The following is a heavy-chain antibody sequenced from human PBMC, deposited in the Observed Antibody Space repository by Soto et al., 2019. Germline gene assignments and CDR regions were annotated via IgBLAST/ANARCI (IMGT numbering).Heavy chain of an antibody. CDR2: IGTAGDT. CDR3: ASGTAAGTIDY. Sequence: PGGSLRLSCAASGFTFSSYDMHWVRQATGKGLEWVSAIGTAGDTYYPGSVKGRFTISRENAKNSLYLQMNSLRAEDTAVYYCASGTAAGTIDYWGQGTLVTVS. D-gene: IGHD6-13*01. CDR1: GFTFSSYD. J-gene: IGHJ4*02. V-gene: IGHV3-13*01.